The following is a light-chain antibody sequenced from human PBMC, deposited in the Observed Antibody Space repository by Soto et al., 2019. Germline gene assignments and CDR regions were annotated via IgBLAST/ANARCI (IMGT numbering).Light chain of an antibody. V-gene: IGLV2-11*01. Sequence: QSVLTQPRSVSGSPGQSITISCTGSTSDVGAYSFASWYQQHPSAAPKLLIHDVNKRPPGVPDRFSASKSGNTASLTISGLQADDESDYFCCSYAGSYRYVFCCGINLTVL. J-gene: IGLJ1*01. CDR1: TSDVGAYSF. CDR3: CSYAGSYRYV. CDR2: DVN.